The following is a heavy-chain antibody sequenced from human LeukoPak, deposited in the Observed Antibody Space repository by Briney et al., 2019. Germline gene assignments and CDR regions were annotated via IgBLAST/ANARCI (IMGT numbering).Heavy chain of an antibody. CDR1: GFTFSSYA. CDR3: ARLLRSQQLVGDY. V-gene: IGHV4-39*01. CDR2: IFYSGST. Sequence: PGGSLRLSCAASGFTFSSYAMSWVRQAPGKGLEWIGSIFYSGSTSYNPSLKSRVTISVDTSKNQFSLKLSSVTAADTAVYYCARLLRSQQLVGDYWGQGTLVTVSS. D-gene: IGHD6-6*01. J-gene: IGHJ4*02.